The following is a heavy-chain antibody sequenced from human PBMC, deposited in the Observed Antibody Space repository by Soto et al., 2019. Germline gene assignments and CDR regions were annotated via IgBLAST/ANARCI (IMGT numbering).Heavy chain of an antibody. J-gene: IGHJ4*02. V-gene: IGHV4-34*12. Sequence: QVQLQQWGAGLLKPSETLSLTCAVSGGSFSGYYWSWIRQPPGKGLEWIGEIIHTGSTNYNPSLKSRVTMSIDTSKKQISLKLSSVTAADTAVYYCARVGQPPSDYWGQGTLVTVSS. CDR1: GGSFSGYY. CDR2: IIHTGST. CDR3: ARVGQPPSDY. D-gene: IGHD2-2*01.